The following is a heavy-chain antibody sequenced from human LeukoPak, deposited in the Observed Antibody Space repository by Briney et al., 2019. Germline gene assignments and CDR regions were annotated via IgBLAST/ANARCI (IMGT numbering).Heavy chain of an antibody. CDR3: ATFGYSGYGGFDY. V-gene: IGHV1-2*06. Sequence: ASVKVSCKASGYTFTGYYMHWVRQAPGQGLEWMGRINPNSGGKNYAQKFQGRVTMTRDTSISTAYMELSRLRSDDTAVYYCATFGYSGYGGFDYWGQGTLVTVSS. CDR1: GYTFTGYY. D-gene: IGHD5-12*01. J-gene: IGHJ4*02. CDR2: INPNSGGK.